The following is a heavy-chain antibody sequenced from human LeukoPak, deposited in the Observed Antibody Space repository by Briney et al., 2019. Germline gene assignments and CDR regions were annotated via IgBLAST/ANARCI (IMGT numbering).Heavy chain of an antibody. Sequence: SETLSFTCTVSGGSISSGDYYWSGLRQPPGKVLEWIAYMYYSGSTYYNASLKSRATISLDTSKNQFSLKLSSVTAADTAVYYCARPYYYDSRIDPWGQGTLVTVSS. V-gene: IGHV4-30-4*01. CDR3: ARPYYYDSRIDP. CDR2: MYYSGST. D-gene: IGHD3-22*01. CDR1: GGSISSGDYY. J-gene: IGHJ5*02.